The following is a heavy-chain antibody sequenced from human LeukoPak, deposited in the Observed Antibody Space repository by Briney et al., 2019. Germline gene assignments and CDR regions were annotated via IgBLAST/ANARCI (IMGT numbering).Heavy chain of an antibody. CDR3: AKAPVTTCRGAYCYPFDY. V-gene: IGHV3-30*07. Sequence: GGSLRLSCAASGFTFSSYDMHWVRQAPGKGLEWVAAISKDGRITIYTESVKGRFSISRDNSENTLNLQMNRLRPEGAAVYYCAKAPVTTCRGAYCYPFDYWGQGTLVTVSS. CDR1: GFTFSSYD. CDR2: ISKDGRIT. D-gene: IGHD2-21*01. J-gene: IGHJ4*02.